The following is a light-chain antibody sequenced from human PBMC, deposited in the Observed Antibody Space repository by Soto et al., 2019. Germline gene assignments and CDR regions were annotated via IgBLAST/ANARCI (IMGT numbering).Light chain of an antibody. CDR2: IAS. J-gene: IGKJ1*01. CDR1: PTIETF. Sequence: DIQMTQSPSSLSASVGDRVTITCRARPTIETFLSWYQQKPGKAPKLLIYIASILQRGVPTRFSGSGSGTEFTRTISSLQREDFATYYCQQSYNVPRTFGQGTKVEIK. CDR3: QQSYNVPRT. V-gene: IGKV1-39*01.